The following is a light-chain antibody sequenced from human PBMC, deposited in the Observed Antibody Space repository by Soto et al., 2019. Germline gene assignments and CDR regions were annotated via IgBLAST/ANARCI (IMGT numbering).Light chain of an antibody. V-gene: IGLV2-11*01. J-gene: IGLJ2*01. Sequence: QSALTQPRSVSGSPGQSVTISCTGSSSDVGTYTYVSWFQHHPGRAPKLMIYEVNKRPSGVPDRFSGSKSGNTASLTISGLQAEDEAEYYCCSYAGTYTLIFGGGTKVTVL. CDR1: SSDVGTYTY. CDR2: EVN. CDR3: CSYAGTYTLI.